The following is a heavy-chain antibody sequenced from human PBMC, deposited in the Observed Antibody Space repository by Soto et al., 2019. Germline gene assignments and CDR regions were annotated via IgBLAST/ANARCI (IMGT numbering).Heavy chain of an antibody. V-gene: IGHV3-74*01. CDR3: ARSLPGTYGAFDL. J-gene: IGHJ3*01. Sequence: PGGSLRLSCAASGFSLSPYWMHWVRQSPGKGLVWVSRISGDGSSTTYADSVRGRFTISRDNAKNTVYLQMDSLRAEDTAVYYCARSLPGTYGAFDLWGQGTMVTVSS. D-gene: IGHD1-7*01. CDR2: ISGDGSST. CDR1: GFSLSPYW.